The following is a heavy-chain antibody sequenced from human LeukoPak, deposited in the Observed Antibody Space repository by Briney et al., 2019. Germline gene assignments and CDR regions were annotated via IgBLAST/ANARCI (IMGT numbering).Heavy chain of an antibody. J-gene: IGHJ4*02. V-gene: IGHV4-59*02. Sequence: PSETLSLTCSVSGDSVSNYGWSWVRQPPGKGLEWIGYVYASGINSDNQSPALKSRVTISVDTWRNQFSLRLNSVTAADTAIYYCARDNFGSLDFWGQGALVTVSS. CDR1: GDSVSNYG. CDR2: VYASGINSD. CDR3: ARDNFGSLDF. D-gene: IGHD3-10*01.